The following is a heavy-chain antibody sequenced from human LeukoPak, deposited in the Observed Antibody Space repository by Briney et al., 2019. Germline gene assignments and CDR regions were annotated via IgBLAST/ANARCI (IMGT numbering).Heavy chain of an antibody. CDR3: ARANTGRHWFDP. CDR1: GGSFSGHY. J-gene: IGHJ5*02. D-gene: IGHD1-14*01. V-gene: IGHV4-34*01. Sequence: SETLSLTCAVYGGSFSGHYWSWIRQPPGKGLEWIGEINHSGSTNYNPSLKSRVTISVDTSKNQFSLKLSSVTAADTAVYYCARANTGRHWFDPWGQGTLVTVSS. CDR2: INHSGST.